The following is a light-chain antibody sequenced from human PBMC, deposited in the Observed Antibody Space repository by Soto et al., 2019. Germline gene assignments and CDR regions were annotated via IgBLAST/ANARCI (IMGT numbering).Light chain of an antibody. V-gene: IGKV1-39*01. J-gene: IGKJ3*01. CDR2: VAS. Sequence: DFQMTQSPSTLSASVGDRVTITCRASQNIRSRLAWFQQKPGKAPKLLIYVASSLQSGVPSRFSGRGSGTDFTLTISSLQPEDFATYYCQQSFTTPFTFGPGTKVDIK. CDR1: QNIRSR. CDR3: QQSFTTPFT.